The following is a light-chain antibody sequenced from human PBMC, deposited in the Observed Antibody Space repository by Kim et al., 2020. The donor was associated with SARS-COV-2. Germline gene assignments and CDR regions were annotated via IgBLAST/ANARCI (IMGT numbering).Light chain of an antibody. CDR2: QAS. CDR3: QHYIRFPYT. CDR1: QIINTY. V-gene: IGKV1-5*03. J-gene: IGKJ2*01. Sequence: SASVGARVTITCRASQIINTYLAWYQQKPGKAPDLLIYQASSLQIGVPSRFSGSGSGTEFTLTINSLQPDDFATYYCQHYIRFPYTFGQGTKLDI.